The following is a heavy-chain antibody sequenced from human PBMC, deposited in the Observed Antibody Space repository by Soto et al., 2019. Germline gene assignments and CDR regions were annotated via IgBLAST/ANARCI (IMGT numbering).Heavy chain of an antibody. CDR2: INAGNGNT. Sequence: QVQLVQSGAEEKKPGASVKVSCKASGYTFTSYVMHWVRQARGQRLEWMGWINAGNGNTKYSQKFQVRVTITRDTSASTVYMALSSLLSEDTAVYYCASEAIAAAAVSGMDVWGQGTTVTVSS. CDR1: GYTFTSYV. J-gene: IGHJ6*02. V-gene: IGHV1-3*05. D-gene: IGHD6-13*01. CDR3: ASEAIAAAAVSGMDV.